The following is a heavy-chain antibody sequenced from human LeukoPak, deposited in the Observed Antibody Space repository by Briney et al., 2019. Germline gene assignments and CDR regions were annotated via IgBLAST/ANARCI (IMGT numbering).Heavy chain of an antibody. J-gene: IGHJ4*03. CDR3: TKDVQVGPTRGFFDF. V-gene: IGHV3-23*01. CDR1: GFTFNSYT. CDR2: ISGIGFTT. Sequence: GGSLRLSCAASGFTFNSYTMSWVRQAPGKGLEWVAVISGIGFTTLHQDSVKGRFTISRDNSKNILYLQMDGLRAEDTAIYFCTKDVQVGPTRGFFDFWGQGTLVTVSP. D-gene: IGHD1-26*01.